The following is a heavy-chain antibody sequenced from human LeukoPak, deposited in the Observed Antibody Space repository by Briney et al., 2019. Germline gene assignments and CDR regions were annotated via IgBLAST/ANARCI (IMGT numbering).Heavy chain of an antibody. CDR1: GFTFDDYA. CDR3: ARGHYYDSSGYPGAFDI. CDR2: ISWNSGSI. D-gene: IGHD3-22*01. J-gene: IGHJ3*02. V-gene: IGHV3-9*01. Sequence: GRSLRLSCGASGFTFDDYAMHWVRQAPGKGLEWVSGISWNSGSIGYADSVKGRFTISRDNAKTSLYLEMNSLRTEDTALYYCARGHYYDSSGYPGAFDIWGQGTMVTVSS.